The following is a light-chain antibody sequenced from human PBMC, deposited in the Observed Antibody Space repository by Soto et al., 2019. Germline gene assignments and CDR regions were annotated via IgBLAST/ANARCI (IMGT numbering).Light chain of an antibody. CDR3: AAWDDSLSGWV. J-gene: IGLJ3*02. CDR1: RSNSGSNY. Sequence: QSVLTQPPSASGTPGQRVTISCSGSRSNSGSNYVYWYQQLPGTAPKLLIYSNNQRPSGVPDRFSGSKSGTSASLAISGLRSEDEADYYCAAWDDSLSGWVFGGGTKLTVL. CDR2: SNN. V-gene: IGLV1-47*02.